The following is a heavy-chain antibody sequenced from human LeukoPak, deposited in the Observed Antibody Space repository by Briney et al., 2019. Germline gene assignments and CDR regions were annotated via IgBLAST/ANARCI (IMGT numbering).Heavy chain of an antibody. V-gene: IGHV3-7*04. D-gene: IGHD3-10*01. CDR2: IKEDGSEN. Sequence: PGGSLRLSCAASGFTFSSYCMNWVRQAPGKGLEWVADIKEDGSENYYLESVKGRFTISRDNAKNSLYLQMNSLRAEDTAVYYCAKASGTSQYSVMDVWGQGTTVTVSS. CDR3: AKASGTSQYSVMDV. CDR1: GFTFSSYC. J-gene: IGHJ6*02.